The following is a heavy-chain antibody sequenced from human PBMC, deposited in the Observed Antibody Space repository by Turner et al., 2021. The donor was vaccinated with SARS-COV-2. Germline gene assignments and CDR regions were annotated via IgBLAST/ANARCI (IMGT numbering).Heavy chain of an antibody. Sequence: EVQLVTSGGVLAQPGGSLGLPCAAFGFTVYNNYMTWVRQAPGKGLEWDSVIYSGGQTYYADSVKGRFTISRHSSKNTLYLQMNSLRPEDTAMYYCTTSPAVGYWGQGTLVTVSS. V-gene: IGHV3-53*04. CDR3: TTSPAVGY. CDR1: GFTVYNNY. CDR2: IYSGGQT. J-gene: IGHJ4*02. D-gene: IGHD2-2*01.